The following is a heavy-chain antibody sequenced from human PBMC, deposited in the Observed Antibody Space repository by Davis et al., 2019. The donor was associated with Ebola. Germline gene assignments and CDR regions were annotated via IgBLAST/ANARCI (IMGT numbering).Heavy chain of an antibody. CDR2: MNSDGSTT. CDR1: GFTFSRYW. V-gene: IGHV3-74*01. D-gene: IGHD3-10*01. J-gene: IGHJ4*02. CDR3: ARGARFANDY. Sequence: GESLKISCAASGFTFSRYWMHWVRQVPGKGLVWVSRMNSDGSTTRYADSVKGRFTISRDNAKNTLYLQMNSLRAEDTAVYYCARGARFANDYWGQGTLVTVSS.